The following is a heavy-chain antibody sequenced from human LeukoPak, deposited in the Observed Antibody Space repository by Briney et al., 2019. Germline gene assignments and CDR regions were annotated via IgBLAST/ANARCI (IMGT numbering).Heavy chain of an antibody. D-gene: IGHD4-17*01. CDR3: ARDVHGDYGSGWFDP. V-gene: IGHV1-69*05. Sequence: ASVKVSCKTSGGTFNNSAISWVRQAPGQGLEWLGGIMPLFGTAGYTQTFQGRVTITKDESTRTVYLELTSLTSDDTAVYYCARDVHGDYGSGWFDPWGQGTLVSVSS. J-gene: IGHJ5*02. CDR2: IMPLFGTA. CDR1: GGTFNNSA.